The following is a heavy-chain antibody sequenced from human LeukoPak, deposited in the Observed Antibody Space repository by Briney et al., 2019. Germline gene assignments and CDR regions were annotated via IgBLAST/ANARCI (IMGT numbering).Heavy chain of an antibody. Sequence: GGSLRLSCAASGFTFSSYSMNWFRQAPGKGLEWVSSISSSSSYIYYADSVKGRFTISRDNAKNSLYLQMNSLRAEDTAVYYCARADWDTAMIDYWGQGTLVTVS. J-gene: IGHJ4*02. CDR2: ISSSSSYI. D-gene: IGHD5-18*01. V-gene: IGHV3-21*01. CDR3: ARADWDTAMIDY. CDR1: GFTFSSYS.